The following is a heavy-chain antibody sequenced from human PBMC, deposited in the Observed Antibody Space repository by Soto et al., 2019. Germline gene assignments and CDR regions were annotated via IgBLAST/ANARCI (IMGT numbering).Heavy chain of an antibody. J-gene: IGHJ4*02. Sequence: EVQLVESGGGAVQPGGSMRLSCAASGCTFSTFSMNWVRQAPGRGLEWISYISGGGRPISYADSVKGRFTISRDNAKNSLYLQMDSLTDEDTAVYYCARDLGWAFDSWGQGTLVTGSS. D-gene: IGHD6-19*01. V-gene: IGHV3-48*02. CDR1: GCTFSTFS. CDR2: ISGGGRPI. CDR3: ARDLGWAFDS.